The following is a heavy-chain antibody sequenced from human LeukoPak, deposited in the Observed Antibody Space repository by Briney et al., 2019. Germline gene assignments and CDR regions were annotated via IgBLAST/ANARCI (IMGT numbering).Heavy chain of an antibody. CDR1: GGTFSSYA. CDR2: IIPIFGTA. V-gene: IGHV1-69*05. CDR3: ARDLTRIVGATLGY. J-gene: IGHJ4*02. Sequence: SVKVSCKASGGTFSSYAISWVRQAPGQGLEWMGGIIPIFGTANYAQKFQGRVTMTRDTSISTAYMEPSRLRSDDTAVYYCARDLTRIVGATLGYWGQGTLVTVSS. D-gene: IGHD1-26*01.